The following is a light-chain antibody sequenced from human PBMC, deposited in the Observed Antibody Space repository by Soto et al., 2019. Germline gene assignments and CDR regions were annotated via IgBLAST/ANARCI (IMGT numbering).Light chain of an antibody. CDR1: QSVSGN. J-gene: IGKJ5*01. V-gene: IGKV3-15*01. CDR2: GAS. CDR3: QQYNSWPPIT. Sequence: EIVMTQSPPTLSVSPGESATLSCRASQSVSGNLAWYQQKPGQAPRLLIYGASTRSTGIPARFSGSGSGTEFTLTISGLQSEDFAVYYWQQYNSWPPITFGQGTRLEIK.